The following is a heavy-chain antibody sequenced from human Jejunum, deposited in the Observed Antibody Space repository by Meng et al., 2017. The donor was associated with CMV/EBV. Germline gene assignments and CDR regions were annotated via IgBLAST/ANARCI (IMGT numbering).Heavy chain of an antibody. V-gene: IGHV1-69*05. CDR3: ATGGWELMPFDF. Sequence: CKDSAGTFSSLAISWFRQAPGQGLEWMGGIIPIFETPNYAQRFQGRVTMTTDESTSTAYMELSSLRSDDTAVYYCATGGWELMPFDFWGQGTLVTVSS. CDR2: IIPIFETP. J-gene: IGHJ4*02. CDR1: AGTFSSLA. D-gene: IGHD1-26*01.